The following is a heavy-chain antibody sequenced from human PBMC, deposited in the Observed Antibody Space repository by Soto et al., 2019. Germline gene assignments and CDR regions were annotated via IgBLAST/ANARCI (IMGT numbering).Heavy chain of an antibody. V-gene: IGHV1-8*01. CDR2: MNPSSGHT. CDR3: ARGYYDFWSKYYGMDV. CDR1: GYSFSTYD. Sequence: QVQLVQSGAEVKKSGASVKVSCKASGYSFSTYDIYWVRQATGQGLEWMGWMNPSSGHTGYAQKFQGRVSLSRDTSISTAYMELGSLRSEDTAVYYCARGYYDFWSKYYGMDVWGQGTTVTVSS. J-gene: IGHJ6*02. D-gene: IGHD3-3*01.